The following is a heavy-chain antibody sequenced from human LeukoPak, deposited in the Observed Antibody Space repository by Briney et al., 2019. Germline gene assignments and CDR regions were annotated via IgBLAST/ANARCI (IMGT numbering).Heavy chain of an antibody. CDR3: ARIRDGYKDAYDI. V-gene: IGHV1-46*01. D-gene: IGHD5-24*01. J-gene: IGHJ3*02. CDR1: RYTFTKYY. Sequence: GALVKVSCKASRYTFTKYYIHWVRQAPGQGLEWMGLINPGGDNTNYAQNFQGRVTMTRDTSTSTVYMELSSLRSEDTAIYYCARIRDGYKDAYDIWGQGTVVTVPS. CDR2: INPGGDNT.